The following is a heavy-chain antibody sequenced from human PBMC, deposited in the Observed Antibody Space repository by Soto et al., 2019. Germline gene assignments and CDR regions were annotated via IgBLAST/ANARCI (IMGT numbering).Heavy chain of an antibody. D-gene: IGHD6-19*01. J-gene: IGHJ4*02. CDR2: IKGDGSST. CDR3: AREVDSSGYYYFDD. V-gene: IGHV3-74*01. Sequence: PGGSLRLSCAASGFTFSSYWMHWVRQGPGKGLVWVSRIKGDGSSTRYADSVKGRFTISRDNAENTLYLQMNSLRAEDTAVYYCAREVDSSGYYYFDDWGQGTLVTVSS. CDR1: GFTFSSYW.